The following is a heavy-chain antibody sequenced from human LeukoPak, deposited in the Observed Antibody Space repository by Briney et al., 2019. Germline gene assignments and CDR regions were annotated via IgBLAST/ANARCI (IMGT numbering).Heavy chain of an antibody. J-gene: IGHJ4*02. D-gene: IGHD2-2*01. V-gene: IGHV1-24*01. CDR1: GYTFTSYY. CDR2: FDPEDGET. CDR3: ATIVVVPAALDY. Sequence: ASVKVSCKASGYTFTSYYMHWVRQAPGKGLEWMGGFDPEDGETIYAQKFQGRVTMTEDTSTDTAYMELSSLRSEDTAVYYCATIVVVPAALDYWGQGTLVTVSS.